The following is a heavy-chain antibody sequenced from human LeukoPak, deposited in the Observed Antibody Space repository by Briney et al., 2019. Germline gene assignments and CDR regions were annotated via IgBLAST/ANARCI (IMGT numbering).Heavy chain of an antibody. CDR1: GGSISSYY. J-gene: IGHJ5*02. Sequence: SETLSLTCTVSGGSISSYYWSWIRQPPGKGLEWIGYIYYSGSTNYNPSLKSRVTISVDTSKNQFSLKLSSVTAADTAVYYCARQELRYFDWLGFDPWGQGTLVTVSS. V-gene: IGHV4-59*08. D-gene: IGHD3-9*01. CDR3: ARQELRYFDWLGFDP. CDR2: IYYSGST.